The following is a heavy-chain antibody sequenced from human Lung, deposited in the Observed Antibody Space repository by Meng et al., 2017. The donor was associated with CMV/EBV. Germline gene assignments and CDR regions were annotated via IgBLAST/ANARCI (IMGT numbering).Heavy chain of an antibody. CDR3: ARSWDGMDV. Sequence: GESLKISCAASGFTFSAYAMNWVRQAPGKGLEWVTSISTTSTYIYYADSVKGRFTISRDNAQNSVYLQMSSLSAEDTGVYYCARSWDGMDVWGQGTTVTVSS. D-gene: IGHD6-13*01. CDR2: ISTTSTYI. CDR1: GFTFSAYA. V-gene: IGHV3-21*01. J-gene: IGHJ6*02.